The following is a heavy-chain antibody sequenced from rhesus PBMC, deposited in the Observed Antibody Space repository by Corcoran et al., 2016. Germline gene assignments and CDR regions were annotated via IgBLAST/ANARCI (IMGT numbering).Heavy chain of an antibody. D-gene: IGHD6-25*01. CDR2: IPPSYVST. V-gene: IGHV1-70*01. J-gene: IGHJ4*01. CDR1: GYSFTSYV. Sequence: QEQLVQSGAEVKKPGASVKVSCKASGYSFTSYVISWLRQAPGQGFEWTGVIPPSYVSTSYAQQFQGRVTIAADMSTSTVYMEMSSLRSEDMAVYYCAAGGEGAAGTFDYWSQGVLVTVSS. CDR3: AAGGEGAAGTFDY.